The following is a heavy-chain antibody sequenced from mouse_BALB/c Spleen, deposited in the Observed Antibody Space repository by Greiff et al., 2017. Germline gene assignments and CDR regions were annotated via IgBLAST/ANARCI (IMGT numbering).Heavy chain of an antibody. Sequence: EVKLVESGGGLVKPGGSLKLSCAASGFTFSSYAMSWVRQTPEKRLEWVASISSGGSTYYPDSVKGRFTISRDNARNILYLQMSSLRSEDTAMYYCARVVGRDWYFDVWGAGTTVTVSS. J-gene: IGHJ1*01. V-gene: IGHV5-6-5*01. CDR3: ARVVGRDWYFDV. CDR2: ISSGGST. CDR1: GFTFSSYA. D-gene: IGHD4-1*01.